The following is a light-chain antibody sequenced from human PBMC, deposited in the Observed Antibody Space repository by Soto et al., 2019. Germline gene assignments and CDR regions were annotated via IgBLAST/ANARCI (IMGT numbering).Light chain of an antibody. CDR1: QGIRND. V-gene: IGKV1-6*01. Sequence: AIQMTQSPSSLSASVGDRVTITCRASQGIRNDLGWYQQRPGKAPKLLIYTTSSLQTGVPSRFSGSGSGTDFTLTISSLQPKDFATYYCLQDYSYPQTFGQGTKLEIK. J-gene: IGKJ2*01. CDR3: LQDYSYPQT. CDR2: TTS.